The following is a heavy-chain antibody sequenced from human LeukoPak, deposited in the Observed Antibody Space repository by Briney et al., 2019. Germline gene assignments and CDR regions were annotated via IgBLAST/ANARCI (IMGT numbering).Heavy chain of an antibody. CDR2: IYNSGGT. V-gene: IGHV4-59*01. D-gene: IGHD3-16*01. CDR3: ARASVLLSADY. J-gene: IGHJ4*02. Sequence: SETLSLTCTVSGGSITSSFYWSWIRQSPGKGLEWIGYIYNSGGTKYNPSLKSRLTISVDTSKNQFSLNLSSVTAADTAVYYCARASVLLSADYWGQXTXVTV. CDR1: GGSITSSFY.